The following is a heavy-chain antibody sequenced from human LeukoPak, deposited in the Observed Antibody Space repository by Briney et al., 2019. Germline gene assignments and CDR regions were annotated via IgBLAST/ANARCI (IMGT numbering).Heavy chain of an antibody. V-gene: IGHV3-21*04. CDR3: ARGEWSSSPFDY. D-gene: IGHD6-6*01. Sequence: GGSLRLSCAASGFIFSTYSMNWVRQAPGKGLEWVSSISSSSSYIYYADSVKGRFTISRDNAKNSLYLQMNSLRAEDTALYYCARGEWSSSPFDYWGQGTLVTVSS. CDR2: ISSSSSYI. J-gene: IGHJ4*02. CDR1: GFIFSTYS.